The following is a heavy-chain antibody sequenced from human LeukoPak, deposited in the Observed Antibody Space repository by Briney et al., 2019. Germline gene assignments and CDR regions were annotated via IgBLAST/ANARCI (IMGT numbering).Heavy chain of an antibody. D-gene: IGHD5-24*01. CDR2: IYYSGNT. CDR1: GDSISTSNSY. J-gene: IGHJ6*03. Sequence: PSETLSLTCTVSGDSISTSNSYWGWIRQPPGKGLEWIGSIYYSGNTYYNASLKSRVTISVDTSKNQFSLKLTSVTAADTAVYYCARLRDGGYYYYYYMDVWGKGTTVTISS. V-gene: IGHV4-39*01. CDR3: ARLRDGGYYYYYYMDV.